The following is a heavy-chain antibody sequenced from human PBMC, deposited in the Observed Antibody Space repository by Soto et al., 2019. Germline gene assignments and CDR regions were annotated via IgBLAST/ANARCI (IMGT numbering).Heavy chain of an antibody. CDR2: IYHSGST. Sequence: QVQLQESGPGLVKPSGTLSLTCAVSGGSISSTNWWSWVRQPPGKGLEWIGEIYHSGSTNSNPSLKSRVTMPVDKSKNQFSLILNSVTAADTAVYYCARGQWLAFDYWGQGTLVTVSS. J-gene: IGHJ4*02. V-gene: IGHV4-4*02. CDR1: GGSISSTNW. CDR3: ARGQWLAFDY. D-gene: IGHD6-19*01.